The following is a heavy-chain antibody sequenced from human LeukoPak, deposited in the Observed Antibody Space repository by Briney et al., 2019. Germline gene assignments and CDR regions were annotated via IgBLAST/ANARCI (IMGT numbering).Heavy chain of an antibody. J-gene: IGHJ4*02. V-gene: IGHV3-11*01. CDR2: ISSSGSTI. CDR3: ARVAQHSAGPNGGYYFDY. D-gene: IGHD6-13*01. CDR1: GFTFSDYY. Sequence: GGSLRLSCAASGFTFSDYYMSWIRQAPGKGLEWVPYISSSGSTIYYADSVKGRFTISRDNAKNSLYLQMNSLRAEDTAVYYCARVAQHSAGPNGGYYFDYWGQGTLVTVSS.